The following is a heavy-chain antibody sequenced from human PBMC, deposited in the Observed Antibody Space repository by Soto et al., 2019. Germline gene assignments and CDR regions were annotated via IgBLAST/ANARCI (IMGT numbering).Heavy chain of an antibody. CDR2: MNPNSDNT. CDR1: GYTFTSYD. J-gene: IGHJ4*02. CDR3: ARGKYILNVPESVDS. D-gene: IGHD6-6*01. Sequence: QVQLVQSGAEVRKPGASVKVSCKASGYTFTSYDINWLRQTTGEGLVWMGWMNPNSDNTIYAPKFQGRVTMTRNTSTNTAYMELRSLTSDDTAVYYCARGKYILNVPESVDSWGQGTLVTVSS. V-gene: IGHV1-8*01.